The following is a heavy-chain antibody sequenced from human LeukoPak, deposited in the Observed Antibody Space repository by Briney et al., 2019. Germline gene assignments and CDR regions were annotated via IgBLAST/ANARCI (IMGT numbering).Heavy chain of an antibody. CDR3: ARLPYSSSWYLQQFQH. Sequence: GESLKISCKGSGYSFTSYWIGWVRQMPGKGLEWMGIIYPGDSDTRYSPSFQGQVTISADKSISTAYLQWSSLKASDTAMYYCARLPYSSSWYLQQFQHWGQGTLVTVSS. J-gene: IGHJ1*01. V-gene: IGHV5-51*01. D-gene: IGHD6-13*01. CDR1: GYSFTSYW. CDR2: IYPGDSDT.